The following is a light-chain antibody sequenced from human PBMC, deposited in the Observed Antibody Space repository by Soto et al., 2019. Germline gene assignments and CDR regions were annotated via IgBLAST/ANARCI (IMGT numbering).Light chain of an antibody. CDR1: SSNIGAGYD. Sequence: QSVLTQPPSVSGIPGRRVTISCTGSSSNIGAGYDVHWYQQLPRAAPKLLIYGNSNRPSGVPDRFSGSKSGASASLAITGLQAADEADYYRQSYDSSLSAVVFGGGTKLTVL. V-gene: IGLV1-40*01. CDR2: GNS. CDR3: QSYDSSLSAVV. J-gene: IGLJ2*01.